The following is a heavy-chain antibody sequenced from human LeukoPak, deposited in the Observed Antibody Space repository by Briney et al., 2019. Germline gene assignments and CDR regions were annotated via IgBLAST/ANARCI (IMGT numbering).Heavy chain of an antibody. Sequence: PGGSLRLSCAASGFTFSNYAMSWVRQAPGKVLEWVSVISGSGGSTYNADSVKGRFTISRDNSKNTLYLQMNSLRAEDTAVYYCAKWSSSWYHQFVEFDYWGQGTLVTVSS. CDR1: GFTFSNYA. CDR2: ISGSGGST. V-gene: IGHV3-23*01. CDR3: AKWSSSWYHQFVEFDY. J-gene: IGHJ4*02. D-gene: IGHD6-13*01.